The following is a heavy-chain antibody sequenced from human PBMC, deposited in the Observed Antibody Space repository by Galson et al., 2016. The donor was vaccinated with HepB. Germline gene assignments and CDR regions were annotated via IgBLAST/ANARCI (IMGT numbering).Heavy chain of an antibody. CDR3: ARINLRTPPFIDY. CDR1: GFSLSNARMD. Sequence: PALVKPTQTLTLTCTVSGFSLSNARMDVSWIRQPPGKTLEWLANIFSTGENSYSTYQKSRLTVSKDTSKSQVVLTMTNMDPVDTATYFCARINLRTPPFIDYWGQGTLVTVSS. J-gene: IGHJ4*02. CDR2: IFSTGEN. V-gene: IGHV2-26*01. D-gene: IGHD1-14*01.